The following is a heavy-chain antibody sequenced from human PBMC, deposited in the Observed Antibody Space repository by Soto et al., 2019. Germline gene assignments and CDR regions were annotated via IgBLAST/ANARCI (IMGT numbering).Heavy chain of an antibody. CDR1: GGTFSSYA. Sequence: ASVKVSCKASGGTFSSYAISWVRQAPGQGLEWMGGIIPIFGTANYAQKFQGRVTITADESTSTAYMELSSLRSEDTAVYYCARPTVTTVEDYYGMDVWGQGTTVTVSS. CDR3: ARPTVTTVEDYYGMDV. D-gene: IGHD4-17*01. V-gene: IGHV1-69*13. J-gene: IGHJ6*02. CDR2: IIPIFGTA.